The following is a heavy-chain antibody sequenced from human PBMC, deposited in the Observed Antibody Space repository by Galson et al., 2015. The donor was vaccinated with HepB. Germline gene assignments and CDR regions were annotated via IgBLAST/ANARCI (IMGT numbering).Heavy chain of an antibody. J-gene: IGHJ4*02. CDR2: IRGDKYGK. D-gene: IGHD6-19*01. Sequence: LRRSCAGSGFIFKDYALPWVRQAPGKGLPWVAGIRGDKYGKYYPDSGERRFTIPRDNANNHLYLQMTNMRAADTATYYCANGRGWYAGVYSWGQGALVTV. CDR3: ANGRGWYAGVYS. V-gene: IGHV3-23*01. CDR1: GFIFKDYA.